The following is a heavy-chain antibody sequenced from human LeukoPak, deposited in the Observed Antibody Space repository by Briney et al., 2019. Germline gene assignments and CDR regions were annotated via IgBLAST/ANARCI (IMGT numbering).Heavy chain of an antibody. CDR2: ISGSGGST. Sequence: GGSLRLSCAASGFTFSSYAMSWVRQAPGKGLEWVSAISGSGGSTYYADSVKGRFTISRDNSKNTLYLQMNSLRAEDTAVYYCAKESWGFDWLLSYFDYWGQGTLVTVSS. V-gene: IGHV3-23*01. CDR3: AKESWGFDWLLSYFDY. D-gene: IGHD3-9*01. CDR1: GFTFSSYA. J-gene: IGHJ4*02.